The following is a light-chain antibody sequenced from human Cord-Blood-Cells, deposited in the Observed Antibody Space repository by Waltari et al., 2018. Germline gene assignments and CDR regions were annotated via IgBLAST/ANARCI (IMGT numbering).Light chain of an antibody. Sequence: QSALTQPASVSGSPGQSITISCTGTSSDVGGYNYVSWYQQHPVKAPKLMIYDVSNRPSGVSNRFSGSKSGNTASLTISGLQAEDEADYDCSSYTSSSTYVFGTGTKVTVL. J-gene: IGLJ1*01. CDR2: DVS. CDR1: SSDVGGYNY. V-gene: IGLV2-14*01. CDR3: SSYTSSSTYV.